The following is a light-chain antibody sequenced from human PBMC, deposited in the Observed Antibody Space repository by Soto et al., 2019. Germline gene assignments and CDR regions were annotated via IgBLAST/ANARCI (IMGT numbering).Light chain of an antibody. CDR2: AAS. CDR1: QRVMSNY. Sequence: EVMLTQSPGTVSLSPGERVTLSCRASQRVMSNYLAWFQQRPGQAPRLLIYAASSMATGIPDRFSGSGSGTDFTLSISRLEPEDFAVYYCQQYGSSLTWTFGQGTKVEIK. V-gene: IGKV3-20*01. CDR3: QQYGSSLTWT. J-gene: IGKJ1*01.